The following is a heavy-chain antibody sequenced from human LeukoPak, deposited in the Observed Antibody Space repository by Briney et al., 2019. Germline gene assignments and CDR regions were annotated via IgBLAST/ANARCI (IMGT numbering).Heavy chain of an antibody. V-gene: IGHV3-21*06. J-gene: IGHJ4*02. Sequence: GGSLRLSCAASGFAFSGYSMNWVRQAPGMGPEWVSLISTTSTSIYYADSVRGRFTISRDNAKNSLYLQMNSLRAEDTAVYYCARGVGATHFDCWGQGTLVTVST. CDR1: GFAFSGYS. D-gene: IGHD1-26*01. CDR3: ARGVGATHFDC. CDR2: ISTTSTSI.